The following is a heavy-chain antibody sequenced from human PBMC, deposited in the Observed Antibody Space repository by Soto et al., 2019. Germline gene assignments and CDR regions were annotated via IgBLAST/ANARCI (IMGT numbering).Heavy chain of an antibody. J-gene: IGHJ4*02. CDR2: INSGSTYI. V-gene: IGHV3-11*06. CDR3: ARDLRRFDI. Sequence: QVQLVESGGGLVKPGGSLRLSCSASGIIFSDSYMSWIRQSPGKGLEWISYINSGSTYIKYSDSVRGRFTISRDNAKKSLYLQMNSLRAEDTGVYYCARDLRRFDIWGQGTLVTVSS. D-gene: IGHD3-9*01. CDR1: GIIFSDSY.